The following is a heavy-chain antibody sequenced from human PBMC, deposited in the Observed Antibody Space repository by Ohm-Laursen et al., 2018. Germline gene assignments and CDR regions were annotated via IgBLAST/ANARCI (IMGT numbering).Heavy chain of an antibody. J-gene: IGHJ2*01. V-gene: IGHV4-34*01. CDR2: ST. CDR1: GGSFSGYY. CDR3: ARGLWYFDL. Sequence: SGTLSLTCVVYGGSFSGYYWSWIRQPPGKGLEWIGVSTYYNPSLKSRVTISVDKSKNQLSLKLSSVTAADTALYYCARGLWYFDLWGRGTLVTVSS.